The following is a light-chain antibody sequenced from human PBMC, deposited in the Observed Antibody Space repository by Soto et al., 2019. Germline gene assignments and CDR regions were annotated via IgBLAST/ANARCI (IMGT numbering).Light chain of an antibody. CDR1: QSVSSSY. CDR2: DAS. V-gene: IGKV3D-20*02. Sequence: IVLTQTPGLPSLSPGVKNTLSCRCIQSVSSSYLAWYQQKPGQAPRLLIYDASNRATGIPARFSGSESGTDFNLTISSLEPDRFAVYSCQQRSNGPWIPFGQGARLAIK. CDR3: QQRSNGPWIP. J-gene: IGKJ5*01.